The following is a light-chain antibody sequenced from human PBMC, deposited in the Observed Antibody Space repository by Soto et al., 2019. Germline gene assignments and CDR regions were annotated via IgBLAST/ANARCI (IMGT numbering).Light chain of an antibody. CDR2: DAS. J-gene: IGKJ3*01. CDR1: QSVSSY. CDR3: KQRSNWFL. V-gene: IGKV3-11*01. Sequence: EIVLTQSPATLSLSPGERATLSCRASQSVSSYLAWYQQKPGQAPRLLIYDASNRATGIPARFSGSGSGTDFSLTISSQEPEDFAVYYCKQRSNWFLLGLGTKVDIK.